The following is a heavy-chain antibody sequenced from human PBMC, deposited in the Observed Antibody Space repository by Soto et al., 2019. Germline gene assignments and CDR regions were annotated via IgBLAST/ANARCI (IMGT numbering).Heavy chain of an antibody. V-gene: IGHV3-30-3*01. D-gene: IGHD6-6*01. CDR1: GFTFSSYA. Sequence: QVQLVESGGGVVQPGRSLRLSCAASGFTFSSYAMHWVRQAPGKGLEWVAVISYDGSNKYYADSVKGRFTISRDNSKDTLYLQMTSLRAEDTAVYYCARDGFTARPLGVVDYWGQGTLVTVSS. CDR2: ISYDGSNK. J-gene: IGHJ4*02. CDR3: ARDGFTARPLGVVDY.